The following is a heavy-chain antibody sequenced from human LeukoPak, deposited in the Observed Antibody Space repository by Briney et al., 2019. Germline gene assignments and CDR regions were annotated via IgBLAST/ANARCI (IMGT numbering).Heavy chain of an antibody. CDR1: GYTFTSYG. V-gene: IGHV1-18*01. J-gene: IGHJ4*02. Sequence: ASVKVSSKASGYTFTSYGISWVRQAPGQGLEWMGWISAYNGNTNYAQKLQGRVTMTTDTSTSTACMELRSLRSDDTAVYYCARDRTRYISSWHLFDYWGQGTLVTVSS. D-gene: IGHD6-13*01. CDR3: ARDRTRYISSWHLFDY. CDR2: ISAYNGNT.